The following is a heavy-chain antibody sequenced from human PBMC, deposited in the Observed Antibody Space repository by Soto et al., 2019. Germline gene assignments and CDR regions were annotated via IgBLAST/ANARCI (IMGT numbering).Heavy chain of an antibody. D-gene: IGHD2-15*01. CDR3: ARDKFPVVVAEGDYGMDV. Sequence: QVQLVESGGGVVQPGRSLRLSCAASGFTFSSYAMHWVRQAPGKGLEWVAVISYDGSNKYYADSVKGRFTISRDNSKNTLYLQMNSLRAEDTAVYYCARDKFPVVVAEGDYGMDVWGQGTTVTVSS. CDR2: ISYDGSNK. CDR1: GFTFSSYA. J-gene: IGHJ6*02. V-gene: IGHV3-30-3*01.